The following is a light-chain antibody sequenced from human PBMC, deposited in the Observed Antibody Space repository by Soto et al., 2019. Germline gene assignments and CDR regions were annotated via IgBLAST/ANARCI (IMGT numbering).Light chain of an antibody. J-gene: IGKJ2*01. CDR3: KQGTHWPPYT. Sequence: DVVMTQSPLSLPVTLGQPASISCRSSQSLVYSDGNAYLNWFHQRPGQSPRRLIYKVSYRDSGVPDRFCGSWSGHDFELKSSRVGAKDVGGYYCKQGTHWPPYTFGQGTKLEIK. V-gene: IGKV2-30*01. CDR2: KVS. CDR1: QSLVYSDGNAY.